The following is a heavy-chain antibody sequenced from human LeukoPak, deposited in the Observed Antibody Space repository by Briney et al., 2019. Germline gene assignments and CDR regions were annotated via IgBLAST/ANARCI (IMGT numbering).Heavy chain of an antibody. CDR2: IKQDGSEK. D-gene: IGHD3-22*01. J-gene: IGHJ4*02. CDR3: AREGRGYKVAKFDY. V-gene: IGHV3-7*01. Sequence: QPGGSLRLSCAASGFTFSSYWMSWVRQAPGKGLEWVANIKQDGSEKYYVDSVKGRFTISRDNAKNSLYLQMNSLRAEDTAVYYCAREGRGYKVAKFDYWGQGTLVTVSS. CDR1: GFTFSSYW.